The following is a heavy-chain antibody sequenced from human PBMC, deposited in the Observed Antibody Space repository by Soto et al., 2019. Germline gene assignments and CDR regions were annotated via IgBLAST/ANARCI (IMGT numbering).Heavy chain of an antibody. V-gene: IGHV1-46*01. CDR2: INPSGGST. CDR1: GYTFTSYY. Sequence: ASVKVSCKASGYTFTSYYMHWVRQAPGQGLEWMGIINPSGGSTSYAQKFQGRVTMTRDTSASTVYMGLSSLRSEDTAVCYCARGFSVVFDYWGQGTLVTVSS. J-gene: IGHJ4*02. D-gene: IGHD2-15*01. CDR3: ARGFSVVFDY.